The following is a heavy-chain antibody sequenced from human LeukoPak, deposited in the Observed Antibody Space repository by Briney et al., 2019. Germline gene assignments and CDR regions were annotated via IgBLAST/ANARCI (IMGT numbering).Heavy chain of an antibody. J-gene: IGHJ6*02. Sequence: GGSLRLSCAASGFTFSSYGMHWVRQAPGKGLEWEAVISYDGSNKYYADSVKGRFTISRDNAKNSLYLQMNSLRAEDTAVYYCARERPNIVATIIDYYYYGMDVWGQGTTVTVSS. CDR3: ARERPNIVATIIDYYYYGMDV. D-gene: IGHD5-12*01. V-gene: IGHV3-30*03. CDR1: GFTFSSYG. CDR2: ISYDGSNK.